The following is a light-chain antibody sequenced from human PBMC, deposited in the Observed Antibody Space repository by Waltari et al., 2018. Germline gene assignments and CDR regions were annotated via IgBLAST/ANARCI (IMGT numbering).Light chain of an antibody. J-gene: IGLJ2*01. CDR2: AVS. Sequence: QSALTQPASVSGSPGQSITISCTGTSSDVGNSKRVSWYQQHPGNAPKLMIYAVSKRPSGVSDRFSGSKSGDMASLTISGLQPEDEAEYFCSSYAGSSKGVFGGGTKVTVL. CDR3: SSYAGSSKGV. CDR1: SSDVGNSKR. V-gene: IGLV2-23*02.